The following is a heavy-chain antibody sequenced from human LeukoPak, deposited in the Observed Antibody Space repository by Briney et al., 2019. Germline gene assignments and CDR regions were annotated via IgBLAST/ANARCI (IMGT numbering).Heavy chain of an antibody. Sequence: GGSLRLSCAASGFRISSYNMNWVRQAPGKGLEWVSYISSSSSTIYYADSVKGRFTISRDDAKNSLYLQMNSLRAEDTAVYYCARGTVTTRDPLDYWGQGTLVTVSS. J-gene: IGHJ4*02. D-gene: IGHD4-17*01. CDR3: ARGTVTTRDPLDY. CDR2: ISSSSSTI. V-gene: IGHV3-48*01. CDR1: GFRISSYN.